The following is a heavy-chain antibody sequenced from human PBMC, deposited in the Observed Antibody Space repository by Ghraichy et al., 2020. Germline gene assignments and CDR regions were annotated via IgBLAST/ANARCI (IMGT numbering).Heavy chain of an antibody. CDR3: ASYSDSSGYLFH. V-gene: IGHV4-59*01. CDR1: GGSISSYY. Sequence: ETLALTCTVSGGSISSYYWSWIRQPPGKGLEWIGYIYYSGSTNYNPSLKSRVTMSVDTSKNQFSLKLSSVTAADTAVYYCASYSDSSGYLFHWGQGTLVTVSS. D-gene: IGHD3-22*01. CDR2: IYYSGST. J-gene: IGHJ4*02.